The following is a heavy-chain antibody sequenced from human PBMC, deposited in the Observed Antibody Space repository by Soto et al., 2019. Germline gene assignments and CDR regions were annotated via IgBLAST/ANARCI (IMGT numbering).Heavy chain of an antibody. V-gene: IGHV1-58*01. CDR2: STVCSGNT. CDR1: GFTFTSSS. CDR3: AAGLISGYYGX. Sequence: SVKVSCNASGFTFTSSSVQWVRQARGQRLEWIGCSTVCSGNTNYAEKFQERVTITRDMSTSTAYMELSNLRSEDTAVYYCAAGLISGYYGXWGQVTQVPVSX. D-gene: IGHD3-22*01. J-gene: IGHJ4*02.